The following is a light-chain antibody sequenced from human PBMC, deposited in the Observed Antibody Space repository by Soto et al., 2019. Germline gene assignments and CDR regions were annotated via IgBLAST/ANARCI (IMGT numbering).Light chain of an antibody. CDR3: AAWDDSLNGHV. J-gene: IGLJ1*01. Sequence: HSVLNQPHTRSGTPGPRVTISCSGSSSNIVTSSVHWFQQLPGTAPKLPISTTNQRPSGVPERFSGSKSGTSASLAISGLQSEDEADYYCAAWDDSLNGHVFGIGTKFT. CDR2: TTN. V-gene: IGLV1-44*01. CDR1: SSNIVTSS.